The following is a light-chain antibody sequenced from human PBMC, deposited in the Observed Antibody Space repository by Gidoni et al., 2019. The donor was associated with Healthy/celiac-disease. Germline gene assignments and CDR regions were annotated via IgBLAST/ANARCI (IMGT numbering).Light chain of an antibody. V-gene: IGKV1-39*01. J-gene: IGKJ4*01. CDR2: AAS. CDR3: QQSYSTLLT. Sequence: DIQMTQSPSSLSASVGDRVTITCRASQSISSYLNWYQQKQGKAPKLLIYAASSLQSGVPSRFRGSGSGTDFTLTISSLQPEDFATYYCQQSYSTLLTFGGGTKVEIK. CDR1: QSISSY.